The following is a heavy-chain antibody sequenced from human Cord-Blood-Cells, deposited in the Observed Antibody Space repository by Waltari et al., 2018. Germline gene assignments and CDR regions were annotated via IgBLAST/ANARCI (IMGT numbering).Heavy chain of an antibody. D-gene: IGHD2-2*01. Sequence: QVQLQESGPGLVKPSETLSLTCDVSGYSISSGYYWGCIRQPPGKGLEWIGSIYHSGSTYSAPPLRSRVTISVDTSKNQFSLKLSSVTAADTAVYYCARVSPRPVPAAIDYWGQGTLVTVSS. V-gene: IGHV4-38-2*01. CDR1: GYSISSGYY. CDR2: IYHSGST. J-gene: IGHJ4*02. CDR3: ARVSPRPVPAAIDY.